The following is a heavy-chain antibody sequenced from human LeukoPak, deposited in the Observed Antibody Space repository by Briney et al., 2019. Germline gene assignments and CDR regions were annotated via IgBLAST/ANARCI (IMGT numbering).Heavy chain of an antibody. Sequence: ASVKVSCKASGYTFTSYGISWVRQAPGQGLEWMGWINPNSGGTNYAQKFQGRVTMTRDTSISTAYMELSRLRSDDTAVYYCARDPELANHFDYWGQGTLVTVSS. D-gene: IGHD6-6*01. CDR2: INPNSGGT. J-gene: IGHJ4*02. CDR3: ARDPELANHFDY. V-gene: IGHV1-2*02. CDR1: GYTFTSYG.